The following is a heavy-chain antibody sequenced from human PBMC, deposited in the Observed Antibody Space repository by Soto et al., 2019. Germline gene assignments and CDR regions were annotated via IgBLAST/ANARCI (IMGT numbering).Heavy chain of an antibody. J-gene: IGHJ5*02. CDR2: IYHSGST. CDR3: ARGAGSKDIVVVPAAGWFDP. CDR1: GDSISSGGYS. V-gene: IGHV4-30-2*01. Sequence: SETLSLTCTVSGDSISSGGYSWSWIRQPPGKGLEWIGYIYHSGSTYYNPSLKSRVTISVDTSKNQFSLKLSSVTAADTAVYYCARGAGSKDIVVVPAAGWFDPWGQGMLVTVSS. D-gene: IGHD2-2*01.